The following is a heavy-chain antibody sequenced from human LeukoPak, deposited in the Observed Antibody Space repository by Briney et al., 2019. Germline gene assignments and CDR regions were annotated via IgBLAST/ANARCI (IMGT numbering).Heavy chain of an antibody. Sequence: SQTLSLTCTVSGGSISSGGYYWSWIRQHPGKGLEWIGYIYYSGSTYYNPSLKSRVTISVDTSKNQFSLKLSSVTAADTAVYYCARDRLEPYGSGSEYYFDYWGQGTLVTVSS. CDR3: ARDRLEPYGSGSEYYFDY. D-gene: IGHD3-10*01. CDR1: GGSISSGGYY. V-gene: IGHV4-31*03. J-gene: IGHJ4*02. CDR2: IYYSGST.